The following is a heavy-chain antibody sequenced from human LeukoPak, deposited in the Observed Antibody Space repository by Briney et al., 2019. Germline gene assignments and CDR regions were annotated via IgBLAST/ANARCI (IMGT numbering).Heavy chain of an antibody. CDR2: IKANSVNT. V-gene: IGHV1-2*02. CDR3: ALGLRFLEWVSGFDY. Sequence: ASVKVSCTASGYTFTGYYIHWVRQAPGQGLEWMGWIKANSVNTNYAQKLRGRVTITRDTYISTAYMELSRLRSDDTAVYYCALGLRFLEWVSGFDYWGQGTLVTVSS. J-gene: IGHJ4*02. D-gene: IGHD3-3*01. CDR1: GYTFTGYY.